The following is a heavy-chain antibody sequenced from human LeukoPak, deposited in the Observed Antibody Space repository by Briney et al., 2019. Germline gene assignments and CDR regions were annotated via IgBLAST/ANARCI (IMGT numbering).Heavy chain of an antibody. D-gene: IGHD1-26*01. CDR2: ISSTGYNS. Sequence: GGSLRLSCAASGFTFRSAAMTWVRQGPEKGLQWVSLISSTGYNSYYADSVKGRFTISRDNSKNTLSLQMNSLRAEDTAVYYCAREEVLRVAFDIWGQGTMVTVSS. CDR3: AREEVLRVAFDI. J-gene: IGHJ3*02. V-gene: IGHV3-23*01. CDR1: GFTFRSAA.